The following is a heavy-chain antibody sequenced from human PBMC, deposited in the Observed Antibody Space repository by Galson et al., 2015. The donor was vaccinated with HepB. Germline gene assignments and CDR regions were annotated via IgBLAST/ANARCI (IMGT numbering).Heavy chain of an antibody. D-gene: IGHD3-9*01. V-gene: IGHV1-18*01. Sequence: SVKVSCKASGYTFTSYGISWVRQAPGQGLEWMGWISAYNGNTNYAQKLQGRVTMTTDTSTSTAYMELRSLRSDDTAVYYCARCFYWERTYYYYYGMDVWGQGTTVTVSS. CDR3: ARCFYWERTYYYYYGMDV. J-gene: IGHJ6*02. CDR2: ISAYNGNT. CDR1: GYTFTSYG.